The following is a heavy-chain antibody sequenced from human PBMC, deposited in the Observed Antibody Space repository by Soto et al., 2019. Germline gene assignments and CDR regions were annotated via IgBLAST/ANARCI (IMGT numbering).Heavy chain of an antibody. J-gene: IGHJ6*02. CDR3: TRGSRSGSGSQRYIYVMDV. V-gene: IGHV3-49*03. Sequence: GGSLRLSCTASGFTFGDYAMSWFRQAPGKGLEWVGFIRSKAYGGTTEYAASVKGRFTISRDDSKSIAYLQMNSLKTEDTAVYYCTRGSRSGSGSQRYIYVMDVWGQGTTVPVSS. CDR2: IRSKAYGGTT. CDR1: GFTFGDYA. D-gene: IGHD1-26*01.